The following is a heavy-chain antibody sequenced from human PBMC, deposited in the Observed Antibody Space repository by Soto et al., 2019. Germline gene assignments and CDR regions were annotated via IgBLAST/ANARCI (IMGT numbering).Heavy chain of an antibody. J-gene: IGHJ6*02. CDR1: EFAFSSFA. D-gene: IGHD3-16*01. CDR2: ISGSGGST. Sequence: PGGSLRLSCAASEFAFSSFAMSWVRQAPGKGLEWVSAISGSGGSTYYADSVKGRFTISRDNSKNTLYLQMNSLRAEDTAVYYCTRGPPGGYGMDVWGQGTTVTVSS. V-gene: IGHV3-23*01. CDR3: TRGPPGGYGMDV.